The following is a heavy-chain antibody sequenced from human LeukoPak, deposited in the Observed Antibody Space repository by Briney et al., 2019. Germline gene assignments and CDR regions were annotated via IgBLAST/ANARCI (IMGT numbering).Heavy chain of an antibody. CDR1: GFTFSSAW. D-gene: IGHD2-2*01. CDR2: IKNKTNGGTT. V-gene: IGHV3-15*01. Sequence: GGSLRLSCAASGFTFSSAWMTWVRQAPGKGLEWVGHIKNKTNGGTTDYAAPVKGRFIISRDDSKNRPYLQMNSLRTEDTAVYYCARGFCSSTNCYQGPFDFWGQGTLVTVSS. CDR3: ARGFCSSTNCYQGPFDF. J-gene: IGHJ4*02.